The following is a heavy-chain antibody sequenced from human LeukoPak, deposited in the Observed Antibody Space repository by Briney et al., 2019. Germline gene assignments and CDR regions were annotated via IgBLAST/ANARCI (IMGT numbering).Heavy chain of an antibody. V-gene: IGHV4-59*01. CDR3: ARGGWVAYYYYMDV. CDR2: TYYSGST. J-gene: IGHJ6*03. CDR1: GGSIRSNY. Sequence: PSETLSLTCTVSGGSIRSNYWSWIRQPPGKGLEWIGYTYYSGSTNYNPSLKSRVRISVDTSENQFSLKLSSVTAADTAVYYCARGGWVAYYYYMDVWGKGTTVTISS. D-gene: IGHD6-19*01.